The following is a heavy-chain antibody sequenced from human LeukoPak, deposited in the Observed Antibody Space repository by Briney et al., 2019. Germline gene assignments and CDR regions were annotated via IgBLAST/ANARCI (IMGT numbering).Heavy chain of an antibody. Sequence: PSETLSLTCAVSGGSISSGGYSWSWIRQPPGKGLEWIGYIYYSGSTYYNPSLKSRVTISVDTSKNQFSLKLSSVTAADTAVYYCATESGFNDYWGQGTLVTVSS. V-gene: IGHV4-30-4*07. CDR2: IYYSGST. CDR3: ATESGFNDY. CDR1: GGSISSGGYS. J-gene: IGHJ4*02. D-gene: IGHD3-3*01.